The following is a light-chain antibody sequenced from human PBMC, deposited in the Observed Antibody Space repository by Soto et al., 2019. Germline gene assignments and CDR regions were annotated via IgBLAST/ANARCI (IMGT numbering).Light chain of an antibody. CDR2: EGI. J-gene: IGLJ3*02. CDR3: CSYVGNNDWV. CDR1: NSDVGSYNL. Sequence: QSVLTQPASVSGSPGQSITVSSTGTNSDVGSYNLVSWYQQHPGQAPKLMIYEGIKRPSGVSDRFSGSKSGNTASLKISGLQAEDEADYYCCSYVGNNDWVFGGGTKVTVL. V-gene: IGLV2-23*01.